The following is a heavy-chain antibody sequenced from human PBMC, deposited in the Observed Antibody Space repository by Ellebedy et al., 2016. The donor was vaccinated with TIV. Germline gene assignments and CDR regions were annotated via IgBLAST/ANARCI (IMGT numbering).Heavy chain of an antibody. CDR1: GFTFSRYA. D-gene: IGHD2-15*01. V-gene: IGHV3-30-3*01. J-gene: IGHJ3*02. CDR2: LSYDGSNY. CDR3: ARVKAYSAFDI. Sequence: GESLKISCAASGFTFSRYAMHLVRPAPGQGLECVAVLSYDGSNYYYADSVKGRFTISRNKSKDTLYLQMNSLRADDTAVYYCARVKAYSAFDIWGQGTRVTVSS.